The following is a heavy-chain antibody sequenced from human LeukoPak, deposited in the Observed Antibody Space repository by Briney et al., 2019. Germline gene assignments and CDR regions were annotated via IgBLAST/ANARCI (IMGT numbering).Heavy chain of an antibody. CDR1: AYTFTRYG. D-gene: IGHD3-22*01. CDR3: AREGGYYYDSSGFFDY. CDR2: LSTDNGNT. Sequence: ASVKVSCKASAYTFTRYGISWVRQAPGQGLEWMGWLSTDNGNTNYAQKLQGRVTMTTDTSTSTAYMELRSLRSDDTAVYYCAREGGYYYDSSGFFDYWGQGTLVTVSS. J-gene: IGHJ4*02. V-gene: IGHV1-18*01.